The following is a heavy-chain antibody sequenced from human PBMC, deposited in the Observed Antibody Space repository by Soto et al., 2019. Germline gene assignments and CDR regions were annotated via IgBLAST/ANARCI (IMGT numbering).Heavy chain of an antibody. Sequence: GESLKISCKGSGYSFTSYWIGWVRQMPGKGLEWMGIIYPGDSDTRYSPSFQGQVTISADKSISTAYLQWSSLKASDTAMYYCAGTSPSSSDYFDYWGQGTLVTVSS. CDR3: AGTSPSSSDYFDY. D-gene: IGHD6-6*01. J-gene: IGHJ4*02. CDR2: IYPGDSDT. V-gene: IGHV5-51*01. CDR1: GYSFTSYW.